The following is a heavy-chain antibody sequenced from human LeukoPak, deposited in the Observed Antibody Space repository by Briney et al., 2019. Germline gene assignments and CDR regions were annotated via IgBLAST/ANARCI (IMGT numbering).Heavy chain of an antibody. CDR1: GFTFSSYG. CDR3: AKEDMAY. D-gene: IGHD5-24*01. CDR2: ISYDGSNK. V-gene: IGHV3-30*18. J-gene: IGHJ4*02. Sequence: GRSLRLSCAASGFTFSSYGLHWVRNAPGKGLEWVAVISYDGSNKYYADSVKGRFTISRENSKNTLYLQINSLRAEDTAVYYCAKEDMAYWGQGTLVTVSS.